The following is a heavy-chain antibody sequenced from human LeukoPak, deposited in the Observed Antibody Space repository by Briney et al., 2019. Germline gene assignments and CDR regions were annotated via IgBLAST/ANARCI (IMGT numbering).Heavy chain of an antibody. V-gene: IGHV3-74*01. D-gene: IGHD1-26*01. CDR1: GFSFSSYW. CDR2: VNSEGQTT. Sequence: GGSLRLSCAASGFSFSSYWMHWVRQAPGKGLVWVSRVNSEGQTTYYADSVKGRFIISRDNAKNTLYLQMNSLRAEDTAVYYCARDPGSSSHDWYFDLWGRGTLVTVSS. J-gene: IGHJ2*01. CDR3: ARDPGSSSHDWYFDL.